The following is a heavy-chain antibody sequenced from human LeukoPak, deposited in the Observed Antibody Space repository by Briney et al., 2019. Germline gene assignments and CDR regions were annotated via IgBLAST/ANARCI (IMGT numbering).Heavy chain of an antibody. J-gene: IGHJ4*02. Sequence: SETLSLTCTVSGGSISKYYGSWIRQPPGKGLEWIGYIYYRGSTNYNPSLRSRVTISVDTSKNQFSLKLSSVTAADTAVYYCAGVPQWLARDWGQGTLVTVSS. D-gene: IGHD6-19*01. V-gene: IGHV4-59*01. CDR3: AGVPQWLARD. CDR2: IYYRGST. CDR1: GGSISKYY.